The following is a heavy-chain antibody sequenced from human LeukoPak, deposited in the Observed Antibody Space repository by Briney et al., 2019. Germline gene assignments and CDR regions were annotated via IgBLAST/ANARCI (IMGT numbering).Heavy chain of an antibody. CDR3: ARGFYYGSGSYFNYYYYYYMDV. Sequence: PSETLSLTCAVYGGSFSGYYWTWIRQPPGKGLEWIGEINHSGSTSYNPSLKSRVTISVDTSKNQFSLKLSSVTAADTAVYYCARGFYYGSGSYFNYYYYYYMDVWGKGTTVTVSS. D-gene: IGHD3-10*01. J-gene: IGHJ6*03. CDR2: INHSGST. CDR1: GGSFSGYY. V-gene: IGHV4-34*01.